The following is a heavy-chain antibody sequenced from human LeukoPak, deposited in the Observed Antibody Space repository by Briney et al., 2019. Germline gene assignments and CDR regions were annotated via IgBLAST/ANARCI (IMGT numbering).Heavy chain of an antibody. CDR1: GFTFSSYA. V-gene: IGHV3-30*04. D-gene: IGHD6-19*01. CDR2: ISYDGSSE. J-gene: IGHJ4*02. Sequence: GRSLRLSCAASGFTFSSYAMHGVRQAPGKGREWVAVISYDGSSEYYADSVKGRFTISRDHSKNTLYLQMNSLRAEDTAVYYCASHSSGWYYWGQGTLVTVSS. CDR3: ASHSSGWYY.